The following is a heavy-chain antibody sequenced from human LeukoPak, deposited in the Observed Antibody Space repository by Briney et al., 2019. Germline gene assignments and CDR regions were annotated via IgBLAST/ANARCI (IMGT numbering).Heavy chain of an antibody. CDR3: RKSASGSGTFYFDY. V-gene: IGHV3-23*01. CDR2: ISGSGDTT. D-gene: IGHD3-10*01. CDR1: RVTISSSN. Sequence: PGGSLSLTCTVSRVTISSSNYYWSRQAPGKGLEWVSGISGSGDTTYYADSVRGRFTISRDNSKNTLYRQRNSLRAEDTAVYYGRKSASGSGTFYFDYWGQGSLVTVSS. J-gene: IGHJ4*02.